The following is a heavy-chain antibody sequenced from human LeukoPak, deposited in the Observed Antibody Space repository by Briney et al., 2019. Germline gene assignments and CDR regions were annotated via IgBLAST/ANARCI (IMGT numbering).Heavy chain of an antibody. CDR3: ASGRRKDYVHCGGDCAGAFDI. J-gene: IGHJ3*02. Sequence: GGSLRLSCAASGFTFSSYWMSWVRQAPGKGLEWVANIKQDGSEKYYVDSVKGRFTISRDNAKNSLYLQMNSLRAEDTAVYYCASGRRKDYVHCGGDCAGAFDIWGQGTMVTASS. CDR1: GFTFSSYW. D-gene: IGHD2-21*02. CDR2: IKQDGSEK. V-gene: IGHV3-7*01.